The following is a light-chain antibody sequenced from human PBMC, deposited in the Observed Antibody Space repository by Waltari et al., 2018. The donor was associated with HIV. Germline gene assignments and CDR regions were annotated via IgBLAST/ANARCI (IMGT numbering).Light chain of an antibody. J-gene: IGLJ3*02. V-gene: IGLV1-51*01. Sequence: QSVLTQPPSLSAPSGQKVTISCSGSGSNVANNFVSWYQHFPGAAPKLVIYDNKKRPSGNPDRFSGSKSDTSATVDITAVQAGDEADYYCGTWDTSLNAWVFGWGTRLTVL. CDR3: GTWDTSLNAWV. CDR2: DNK. CDR1: GSNVANNF.